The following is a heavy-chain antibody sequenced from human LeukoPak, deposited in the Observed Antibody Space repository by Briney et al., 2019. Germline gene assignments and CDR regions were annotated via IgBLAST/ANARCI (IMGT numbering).Heavy chain of an antibody. CDR2: LYYSGST. CDR3: AKSLLGSTDDAFDI. Sequence: SETLSLTCTVSGGSISSSSYYWGWIRQPPGKGLESIGSLYYSGSTSYNPSLRSRVTISVETSKNQFSLKVSSVTAADTAVYYCAKSLLGSTDDAFDIWGQGTMVTVSS. CDR1: GGSISSSSYY. V-gene: IGHV4-39*01. J-gene: IGHJ3*02. D-gene: IGHD2-2*03.